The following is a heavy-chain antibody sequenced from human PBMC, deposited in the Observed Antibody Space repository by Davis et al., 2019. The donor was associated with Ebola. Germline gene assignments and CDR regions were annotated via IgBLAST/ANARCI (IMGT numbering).Heavy chain of an antibody. Sequence: GESLKISCAAPGFTFSSYWMSWVRQAPGKGPEWVANIKQDGSEKYYVDSVKGRFTISRDNAKNSLYLQMNSLRAEDTAVYYCARETGYWGQGTLVTVSS. D-gene: IGHD1-1*01. CDR2: IKQDGSEK. V-gene: IGHV3-7*01. CDR1: GFTFSSYW. J-gene: IGHJ4*02. CDR3: ARETGY.